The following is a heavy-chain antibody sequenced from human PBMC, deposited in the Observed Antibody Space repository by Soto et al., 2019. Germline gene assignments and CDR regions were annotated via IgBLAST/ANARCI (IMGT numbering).Heavy chain of an antibody. CDR3: ARVAYCGGDCLDWFDP. Sequence: VASVKVSCKASGYTFTSYGISWVRQAPGQGLEWMGWISAYNGNTNYAQKLQGRVTMTTDTSTSTAYMELRSLRSDDTAVYYCARVAYCGGDCLDWFDPWGQGTLVTVSS. CDR2: ISAYNGNT. V-gene: IGHV1-18*01. J-gene: IGHJ5*02. CDR1: GYTFTSYG. D-gene: IGHD2-21*02.